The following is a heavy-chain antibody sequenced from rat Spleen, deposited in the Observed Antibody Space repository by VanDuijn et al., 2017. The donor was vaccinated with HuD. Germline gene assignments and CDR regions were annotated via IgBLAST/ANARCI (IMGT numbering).Heavy chain of an antibody. CDR1: GFTFNNYG. CDR3: TRGEEAIGGY. Sequence: EVQLVESDGGLVQPGKSLKLSCAASGFTFNNYGMHWIRQAPTKGLEWVTSISPTGGGNTYYRDSVKGRFTISRDNAKSSLYLQMNSLRSEDTATYYCTRGEEAIGGYWGQGVMVTVSS. D-gene: IGHD1-11*01. V-gene: IGHV5-19*01. J-gene: IGHJ2*01. CDR2: ISPTGGGNT.